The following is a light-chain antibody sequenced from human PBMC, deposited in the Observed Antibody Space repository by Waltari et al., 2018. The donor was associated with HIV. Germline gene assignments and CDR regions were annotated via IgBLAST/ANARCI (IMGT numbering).Light chain of an antibody. J-gene: IGLJ2*01. CDR1: SSDVGTYNL. CDR3: CSYATSSTFGV. CDR2: EVS. V-gene: IGLV2-23*02. Sequence: QSALTQPASVSGSPGQSITISCTGTSSDVGTYNLVSWYQQYPGKAPKLIIYEVSKRPSGVSNRFSGSKSGNTASLTISGLQAADEADYYCCSYATSSTFGVCGGGTKLTVL.